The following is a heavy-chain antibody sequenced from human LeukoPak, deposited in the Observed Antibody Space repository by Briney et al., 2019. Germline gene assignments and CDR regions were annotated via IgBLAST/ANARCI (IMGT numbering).Heavy chain of an antibody. CDR3: ARGSIAARSGFDY. J-gene: IGHJ4*02. Sequence: SETLSLTCTVSGGSISSYYWSWIRQPPGKGLEWIGYIYYSGSTNYNPSLKSRVTISVDTSKNQFSLKLSSVTAADTAVYYCARGSIAARSGFDYWGQGTLVTVSS. CDR1: GGSISSYY. V-gene: IGHV4-59*12. CDR2: IYYSGST. D-gene: IGHD6-6*01.